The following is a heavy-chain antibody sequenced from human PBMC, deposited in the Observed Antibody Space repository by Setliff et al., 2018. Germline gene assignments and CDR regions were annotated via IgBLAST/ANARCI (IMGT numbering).Heavy chain of an antibody. CDR3: ASCRYQVPYDY. Sequence: KTSETLSLTCTAPGGSISSISYYWGWIRQPPGKGLEWIGTVYDSGTTYYNPSLKSRVTILVDTSKNQFSLNLNSVTAADTGVYYCASCRYQVPYDYWGQGILVTVSS. D-gene: IGHD2-2*01. CDR2: VYDSGTT. V-gene: IGHV4-39*01. J-gene: IGHJ4*02. CDR1: GGSISSISYY.